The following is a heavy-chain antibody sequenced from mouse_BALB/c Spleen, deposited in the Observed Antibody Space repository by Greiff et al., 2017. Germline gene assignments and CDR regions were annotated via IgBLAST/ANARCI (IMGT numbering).Heavy chain of an antibody. CDR1: GFSLTSYG. D-gene: IGHD2-1*01. CDR2: IWAGGST. CDR3: ARESSYGNYVYAMDY. Sequence: VQRVESGPGLVAPSQSLSITCTVSGFSLTSYGVHWVRQPPGKGLEWLGVIWAGGSTNYNSALMSRLSISKDNSKSQVFLKMNSLQTDDTAMYYCARESSYGNYVYAMDYWGQGTPVTVSS. J-gene: IGHJ4*01. V-gene: IGHV2-9*02.